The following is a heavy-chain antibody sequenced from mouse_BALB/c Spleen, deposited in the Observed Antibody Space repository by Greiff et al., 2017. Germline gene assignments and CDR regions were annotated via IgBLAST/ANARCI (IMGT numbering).Heavy chain of an antibody. CDR1: GFSLTSYD. D-gene: IGHD1-1*01. Sequence: VQLKESGPGLVAPSQSLSITCTVSGFSLTSYDISWIRQPPGKGLEWLGVIWTGGGTNYNSAFMSRLSISKDNSKSQVFLKMNSLQTDDTAIYYCVRGYYGSSFDYWGQGTTLTVSS. CDR3: VRGYYGSSFDY. J-gene: IGHJ2*01. V-gene: IGHV2-9-2*01. CDR2: IWTGGGT.